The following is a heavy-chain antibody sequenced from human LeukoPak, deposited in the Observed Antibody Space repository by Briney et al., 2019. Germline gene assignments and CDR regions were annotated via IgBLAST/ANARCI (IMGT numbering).Heavy chain of an antibody. CDR1: GHTFTGYY. CDR2: INPNSGGA. D-gene: IGHD6-13*01. V-gene: IGHV1-2*02. J-gene: IGHJ6*02. CDR3: ARVQIAAAGSYYYYGMDV. Sequence: ASVKVSCKASGHTFTGYYMHWVRQAPGQGLEWMGWINPNSGGANYAQKFQGRVTMTRDTSISTAYMELSRLRSDDTAVYYCARVQIAAAGSYYYYGMDVWGQGTTVTVSS.